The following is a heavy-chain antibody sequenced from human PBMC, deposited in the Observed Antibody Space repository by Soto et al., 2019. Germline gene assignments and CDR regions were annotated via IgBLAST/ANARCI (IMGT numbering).Heavy chain of an antibody. CDR1: GASISSYY. CDR2: FSTTGST. J-gene: IGHJ5*02. CDR3: ARGAYGSGRSPNWFDP. D-gene: IGHD3-10*01. Sequence: SETLSLTCTVSGASISSYYWSWIRQPAGKGLEWIGRFSTTGSTNYNPSLKSRVTVSVDTSKNQFSLKLNPVTAADTAVYFCARGAYGSGRSPNWFDPWGQGTLVTVSS. V-gene: IGHV4-4*07.